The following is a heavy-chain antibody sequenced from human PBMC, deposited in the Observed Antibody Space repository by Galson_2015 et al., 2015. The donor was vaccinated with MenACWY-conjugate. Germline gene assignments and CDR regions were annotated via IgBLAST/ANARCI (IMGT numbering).Heavy chain of an antibody. D-gene: IGHD6-6*01. CDR2: ISAYNGVT. Sequence: SVKVSCKASGYTFTSYGVRWVRQAPGQGLEWMGWISAYNGVTNYAQKLQGRVSMTTDTSTTSAYVELRSLTSDDTAVYYCARWGPSSYFLEYWGQGTLVTVSS. CDR3: ARWGPSSYFLEY. V-gene: IGHV1-18*01. CDR1: GYTFTSYG. J-gene: IGHJ4*02.